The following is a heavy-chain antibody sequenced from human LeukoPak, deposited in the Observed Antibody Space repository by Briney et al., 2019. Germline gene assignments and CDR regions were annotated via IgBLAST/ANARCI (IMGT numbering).Heavy chain of an antibody. D-gene: IGHD5-18*01. CDR2: IYYSGSS. V-gene: IGHV4-39*01. Sequence: SETLSLTCTVSGASIRSGRNYWGWIRQSPGKGLEWIGSIYYSGSSSYNPSLQSRVSISVDTSKNHISLKVFSLTAADTALYYCARHVSGSAMMHYFDYWGQGNLVTVSS. CDR3: ARHVSGSAMMHYFDY. CDR1: GASIRSGRNY. J-gene: IGHJ4*02.